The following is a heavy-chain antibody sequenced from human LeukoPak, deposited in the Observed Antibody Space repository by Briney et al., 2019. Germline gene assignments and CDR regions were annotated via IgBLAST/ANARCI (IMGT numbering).Heavy chain of an antibody. CDR2: ISGSGGST. D-gene: IGHD1-14*01. CDR3: VRIIYFDY. J-gene: IGHJ4*02. V-gene: IGHV3-23*01. Sequence: GGSLRLSCAASGFIFSKYAMSWVRQAPGKGLEWVSSISGSGGSTYYADSVKGRFTISRDNSKNTLHLQMNSLRAEDTAVYYCVRIIYFDYWGQGTLVTVSS. CDR1: GFIFSKYA.